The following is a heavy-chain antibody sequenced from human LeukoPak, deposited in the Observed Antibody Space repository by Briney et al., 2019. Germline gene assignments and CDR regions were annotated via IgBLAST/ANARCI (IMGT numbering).Heavy chain of an antibody. CDR1: GGSISSGSYY. Sequence: SQTLSLTCTVSGGSISSGSYYWSWIRQPAGTGLEWIGRIYTSGSTNYNPSLKSRVTISVDTSKNQFSLKLSSVTAADTAVYYCARGLWSGFDYWGQGTLVTVSS. V-gene: IGHV4-61*02. CDR3: ARGLWSGFDY. J-gene: IGHJ4*02. D-gene: IGHD3/OR15-3a*01. CDR2: IYTSGST.